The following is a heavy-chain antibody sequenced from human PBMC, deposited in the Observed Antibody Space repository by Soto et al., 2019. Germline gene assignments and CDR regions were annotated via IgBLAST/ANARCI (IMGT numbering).Heavy chain of an antibody. D-gene: IGHD1-26*01. CDR2: FDPEDGET. V-gene: IGHV1-24*01. CDR3: ATVGGGSYLVFDY. J-gene: IGHJ4*02. CDR1: GYTLTELS. Sequence: VKVSCKVSGYTLTELSMHWVRQAPGKGLEWMGGFDPEDGETIYAQKFQGRVTMTEDTSTDTAYMELSSLRSEDTAVYYCATVGGGSYLVFDYWGQGTLVTVSS.